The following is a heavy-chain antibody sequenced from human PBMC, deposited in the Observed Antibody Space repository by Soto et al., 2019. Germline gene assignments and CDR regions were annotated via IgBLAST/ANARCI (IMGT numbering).Heavy chain of an antibody. D-gene: IGHD5-18*01. V-gene: IGHV4-31*03. CDR2: IYYSGST. CDR3: ARDLGSYGAYFDY. CDR1: GGSISSGAYY. Sequence: QVQLQESGPGQVKPSQTLSLTCTVSGGSISSGAYYWSWIRQHPGKGLEWIGYIYYSGSTNYNPSLKSRVSLSLDTSKNQFSLKLSSVTAADTAVYCCARDLGSYGAYFDYWGQGTLVTVSS. J-gene: IGHJ4*02.